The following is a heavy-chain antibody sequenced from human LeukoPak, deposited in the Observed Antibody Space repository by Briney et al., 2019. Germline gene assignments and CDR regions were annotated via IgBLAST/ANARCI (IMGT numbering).Heavy chain of an antibody. CDR3: ASGIRDGYNYGYFDL. J-gene: IGHJ2*01. CDR1: GGSISSYY. D-gene: IGHD5-12*01. Sequence: SETLSLTCTVSGGSISSYYWSWIRQPPGKGLEWIGYIYYSGSTNYNPSLKSRVTISVDTSKDQFSLKLSSVTAADTAVYYCASGIRDGYNYGYFDLWGRGTLVTVSS. CDR2: IYYSGST. V-gene: IGHV4-59*08.